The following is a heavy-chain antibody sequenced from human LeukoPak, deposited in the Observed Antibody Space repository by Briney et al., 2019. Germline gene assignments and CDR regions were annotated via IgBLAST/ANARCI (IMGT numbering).Heavy chain of an antibody. J-gene: IGHJ3*02. CDR1: GGSISTYY. CDR2: IYTSGST. CDR3: TRVLWDAFDI. V-gene: IGHV4-4*07. D-gene: IGHD3-10*01. Sequence: SETLSLTCTVSGGSISTYYWSWIRQPAGKGLKWIGRIYTSGSTNYNPSLKSRVTMSVDTSKNQFSLKLSSVTAADTAVYYCTRVLWDAFDIWGQGTMVTVSS.